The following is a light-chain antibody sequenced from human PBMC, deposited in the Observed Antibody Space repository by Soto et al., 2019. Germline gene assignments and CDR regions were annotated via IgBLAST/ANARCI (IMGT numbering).Light chain of an antibody. CDR3: AAWDDRRRGHV. CDR2: SDD. J-gene: IGLJ1*01. CDR1: SSNIESNS. V-gene: IGLV1-44*01. Sequence: QSVLTQPPSASGTPGQRVTISCFGSSSNIESNSLNWYQHLPGAAPKLLIYSDDKRPSGVPDRFSASKSGTSASLAISGLQSEDEADYYCAAWDDRRRGHVVGTGTKVTVL.